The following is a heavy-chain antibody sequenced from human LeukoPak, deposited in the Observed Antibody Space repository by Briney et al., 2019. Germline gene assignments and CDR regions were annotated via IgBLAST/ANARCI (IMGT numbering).Heavy chain of an antibody. J-gene: IGHJ4*02. CDR1: GFTFSSYA. D-gene: IGHD3-22*01. CDR2: ISSNGGST. Sequence: PGGSLRLSCAASGFTFSSYAMHWVRQAPGKGLEYVSAISSNGGSTYYANSVKGRFTISRDNSKNTLYLQMGSLRAEDMAVYYCARSYDSSGYPEAPFDYWGQGTLVTVSS. CDR3: ARSYDSSGYPEAPFDY. V-gene: IGHV3-64*01.